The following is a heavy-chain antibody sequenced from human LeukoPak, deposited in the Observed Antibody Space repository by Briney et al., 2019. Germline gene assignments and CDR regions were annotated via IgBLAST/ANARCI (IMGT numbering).Heavy chain of an antibody. J-gene: IGHJ4*02. CDR1: GGSFSGYY. D-gene: IGHD1-14*01. CDR2: INHSGST. Sequence: SETLSLTCAVYGGSFSGYYWSWIRHPPGKGLEWIGEINHSGSTNYNPSLKSRVTISVDTSKNQFSLKLSSVTAADTAVYYCAREPGDWGQGTLVTVSS. CDR3: AREPGD. V-gene: IGHV4-34*01.